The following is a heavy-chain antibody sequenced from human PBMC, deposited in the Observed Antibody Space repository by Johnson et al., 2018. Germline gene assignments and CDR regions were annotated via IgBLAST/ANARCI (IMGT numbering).Heavy chain of an antibody. Sequence: VQLVESGGGLVKPGGSLRLSCAASGFTLSDYHMSWIRQAPGKGLEWVSTISNGGGSTDYADPVKGRFTISRDNSKGTWYLQMSSLRAEDTAGYYCARDKSKGRYFDLWGRGTLVTVSS. CDR3: ARDKSKGRYFDL. V-gene: IGHV3-23*04. CDR1: GFTLSDYH. CDR2: ISNGGGST. J-gene: IGHJ2*01. D-gene: IGHD4-11*01.